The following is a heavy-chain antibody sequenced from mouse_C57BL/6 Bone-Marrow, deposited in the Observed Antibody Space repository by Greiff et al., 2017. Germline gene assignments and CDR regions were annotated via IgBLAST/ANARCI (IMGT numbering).Heavy chain of an antibody. CDR1: GFTFSDYG. D-gene: IGHD4-1*01. Sequence: EVQLLESGGGLVKPGGSLKLSCAASGFTFSDYGMHWVRQAPEQGLEWVAYISSGSSTIYYADTVKGRFTISRDNAKNTLFLQMTSLRSEDTAVYYCARATGWFAYWGQGTLVTVSA. CDR3: ARATGWFAY. CDR2: ISSGSSTI. J-gene: IGHJ3*01. V-gene: IGHV5-17*01.